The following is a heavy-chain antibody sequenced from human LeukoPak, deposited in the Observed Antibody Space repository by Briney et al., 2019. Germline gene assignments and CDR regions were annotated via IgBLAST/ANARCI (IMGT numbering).Heavy chain of an antibody. J-gene: IGHJ3*02. CDR3: ARSRGLGYCSGGSCYSDAFDI. CDR2: ISYDGSNK. V-gene: IGHV3-30-3*01. Sequence: PGGSLRLSCAAPGFTFRKYWLHWVRQAPGKGLEWVAVISYDGSNKYYADSVKGRFTISRDNSKNTLYLQMNSLRAEDTAVYYCARSRGLGYCSGGSCYSDAFDIWGQGTMVTVSS. CDR1: GFTFRKYW. D-gene: IGHD2-15*01.